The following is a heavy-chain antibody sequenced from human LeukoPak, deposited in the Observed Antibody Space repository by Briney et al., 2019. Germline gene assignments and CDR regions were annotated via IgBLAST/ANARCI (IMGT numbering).Heavy chain of an antibody. D-gene: IGHD3-10*01. V-gene: IGHV3-30*02. J-gene: IGHJ4*02. CDR3: AKDYYGSGSYPYHFDY. CDR2: IRYDGSNK. CDR1: GFTFSSYG. Sequence: GRSLRLSCAASGFTFSSYGMHWVRQAPGKGLEWVAFIRYDGSNKYYADSVKGRFTISRDNSKNTLYLQMNSLRAEDTAVYYCAKDYYGSGSYPYHFDYWGQGTLVTVSS.